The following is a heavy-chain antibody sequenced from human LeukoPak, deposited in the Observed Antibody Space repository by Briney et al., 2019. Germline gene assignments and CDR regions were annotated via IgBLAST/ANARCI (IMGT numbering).Heavy chain of an antibody. V-gene: IGHV4-59*08. D-gene: IGHD3-9*01. CDR3: ARHRAGLRYFDWFPFDY. CDR2: ISHSGST. J-gene: IGHJ4*02. CDR1: GDSISSYD. Sequence: PSETLSLTCTVSGDSISSYDWSWIRQPPGKGLEWIGYISHSGSTYYNPSLKSRVTISVDTSKNQFSLKLSSVTAADTAVYYCARHRAGLRYFDWFPFDYWGQGTLVTVSS.